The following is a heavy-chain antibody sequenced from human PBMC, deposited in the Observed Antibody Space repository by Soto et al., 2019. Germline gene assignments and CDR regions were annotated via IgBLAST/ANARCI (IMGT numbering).Heavy chain of an antibody. CDR1: GYNFNSHS. V-gene: IGHV7-4-1*01. CDR3: AGDRASGSFDY. CDR2: INPNTGNP. J-gene: IGHJ4*02. D-gene: IGHD1-26*01. Sequence: ASMKVSCKGSGYNFNSHSINWLRQAPGQGLEWKGWINPNTGNPTYEQGFTGRFVFSVDTSVSTVYLQIFSLKADDSAVYYCAGDRASGSFDYWGQGTLVTVSS.